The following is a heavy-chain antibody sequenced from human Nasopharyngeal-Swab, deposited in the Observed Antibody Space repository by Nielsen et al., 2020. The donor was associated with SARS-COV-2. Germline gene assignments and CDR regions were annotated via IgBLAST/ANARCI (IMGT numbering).Heavy chain of an antibody. CDR2: IIPIFGTA. D-gene: IGHD6-6*01. J-gene: IGHJ4*02. Sequence: NVSCKASGGTFSSYAISWVRQAPGQGLEWMGGIIPIFGTADYAQKFQDRVTITADESTSTAYMELSSLRSEDTAVYYCARSGYSNSDIDYWGQGTLVTVSS. CDR3: ARSGYSNSDIDY. V-gene: IGHV1-69*01. CDR1: GGTFSSYA.